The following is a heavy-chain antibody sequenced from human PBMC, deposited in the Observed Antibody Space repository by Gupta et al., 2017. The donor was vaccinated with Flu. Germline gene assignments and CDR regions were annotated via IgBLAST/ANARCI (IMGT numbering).Heavy chain of an antibody. D-gene: IGHD2-2*01. J-gene: IGHJ6*02. V-gene: IGHV3-53*04. CDR1: GFTVGSNY. CDR3: ARVVGYCSSTSCTEGYYYYGMDV. Sequence: EVQLVESGGGFVQPGGSRRLSCAASGFTVGSNYMSWGHQAPGKGLEWVSVIYSGGSTYYADSAKGRFTISRHNSKNTLYLQMNSLRAEDTAVYYCARVVGYCSSTSCTEGYYYYGMDVWGQGTTVTVSS. CDR2: IYSGGST.